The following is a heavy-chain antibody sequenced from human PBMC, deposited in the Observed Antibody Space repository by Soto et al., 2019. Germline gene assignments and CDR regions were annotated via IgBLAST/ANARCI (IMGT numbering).Heavy chain of an antibody. CDR3: TRVPLGIHDYFDY. J-gene: IGHJ4*02. CDR1: GFTFGDYA. V-gene: IGHV3-49*04. CDR2: IRSKAYGGTT. Sequence: GGSLRLSCTASGFTFGDYAMSWVRQAPGKGLEWVGFIRSKAYGGTTEYAASVKGRFTISRDDSKSIAYLQMNSLKTEDTAVYYCTRVPLGIHDYFDYWGQGTLVTVSS.